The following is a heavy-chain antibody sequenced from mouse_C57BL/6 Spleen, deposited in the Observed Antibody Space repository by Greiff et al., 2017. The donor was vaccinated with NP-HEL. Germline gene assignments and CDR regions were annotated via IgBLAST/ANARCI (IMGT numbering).Heavy chain of an antibody. Sequence: QVQLQQPGAELVKPGASVKLSCKASGYTFTSYWMHWVKQRPGRGLEWIGRIDPNSGGTKYNEKFKSKATLTVDKPSSTAYMQLSSLTSKDSAVYYCAREGVVGFDYWGQGTTLTVSS. J-gene: IGHJ2*01. CDR2: IDPNSGGT. D-gene: IGHD3-3*01. V-gene: IGHV1-72*01. CDR3: AREGVVGFDY. CDR1: GYTFTSYW.